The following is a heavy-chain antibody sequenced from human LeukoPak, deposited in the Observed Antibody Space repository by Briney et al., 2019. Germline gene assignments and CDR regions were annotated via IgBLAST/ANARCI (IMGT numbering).Heavy chain of an antibody. J-gene: IGHJ6*02. V-gene: IGHV4-30-4*01. CDR1: GGSISSGDYY. D-gene: IGHD2-2*01. Sequence: PSQTLSLTCTVSGGSISSGDYYWSWIRQPPGKGLEWIGYIYYSGSTYYNPSLKSRVTISVDTSKNQFSLKLSSVTAADTAVYYCARGDIVVVPAASYYYYGMDVWGQGTTVTVSS. CDR2: IYYSGST. CDR3: ARGDIVVVPAASYYYYGMDV.